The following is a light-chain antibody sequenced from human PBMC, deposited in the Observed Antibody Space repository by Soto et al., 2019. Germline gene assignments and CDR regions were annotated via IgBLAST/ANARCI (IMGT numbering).Light chain of an antibody. CDR2: AAS. CDR3: QKYDTAPLT. J-gene: IGKJ4*01. Sequence: DFQLTQSPSSLSASVGDRVTITCRASQGFSNALAWFQQKPGKVPKLLIYAASTLQSGVPSRFSGSGSGTDFTLTISSLQPEDVATYYCQKYDTAPLTFDGGTKAEIK. CDR1: QGFSNA. V-gene: IGKV1-27*01.